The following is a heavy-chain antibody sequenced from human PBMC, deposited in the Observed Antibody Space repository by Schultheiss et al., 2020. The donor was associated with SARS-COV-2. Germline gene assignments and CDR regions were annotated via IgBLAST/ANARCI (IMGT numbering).Heavy chain of an antibody. CDR1: GVAFSSYA. CDR3: ARDRNRIGMDV. V-gene: IGHV3-33*08. Sequence: GGSLRLSCAASGVAFSSYAMSWVRQAPGKGLEWVAVIWYDGSNKYYADSVKGRFTISRDNSKNTLYLQMNSLRAEDTAVYYCARDRNRIGMDVWGQGTTVTVSS. D-gene: IGHD2-15*01. J-gene: IGHJ6*02. CDR2: IWYDGSNK.